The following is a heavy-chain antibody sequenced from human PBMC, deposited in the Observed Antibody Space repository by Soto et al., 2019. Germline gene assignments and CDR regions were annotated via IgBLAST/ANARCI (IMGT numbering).Heavy chain of an antibody. CDR1: GFTFSSYS. CDR3: ARDSPSATRDYDFWSGYLPLGSANKYNWFDP. Sequence: EVQLVESGGGLVKPGGSLRLSCAASGFTFSSYSMNWVRQAPGKGLEWVSSISSSSSYIYYADSVKGRFTISRDNAKNSLYMQMNSLRAEDTAVYYCARDSPSATRDYDFWSGYLPLGSANKYNWFDPWGQGTLVTVSS. V-gene: IGHV3-21*01. J-gene: IGHJ5*02. CDR2: ISSSSSYI. D-gene: IGHD3-3*01.